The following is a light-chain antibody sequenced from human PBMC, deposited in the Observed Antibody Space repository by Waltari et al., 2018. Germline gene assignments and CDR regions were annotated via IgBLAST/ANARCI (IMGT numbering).Light chain of an antibody. Sequence: QAVLTQPASLSASPGASASLTCTLRSGINVGTYMIYWYQQKPGSPPQYLLRYKSDSDKQQGSGVPSRFSGSKDASANAGILLISGLQSEDEADYYCMIWHSSALLFGGGTKLTVL. CDR3: MIWHSSALL. J-gene: IGLJ3*02. CDR2: YKSDSDK. V-gene: IGLV5-45*01. CDR1: SGINVGTYM.